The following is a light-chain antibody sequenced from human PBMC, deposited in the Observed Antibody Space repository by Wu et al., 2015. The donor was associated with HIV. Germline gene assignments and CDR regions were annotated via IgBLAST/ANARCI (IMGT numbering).Light chain of an antibody. CDR2: DAS. V-gene: IGKV1-33*01. Sequence: DIQMTQSPSSLSASVGDRVTITCQASQDISNYLNWYQQKPGKAPKLLIYDASNLETGVPSRFSGSGSGTDFTSTISSLQPEDVATYYCQQYDNLPLTFGGGPRWRSN. J-gene: IGKJ4*01. CDR3: QQYDNLPLT. CDR1: QDISNY.